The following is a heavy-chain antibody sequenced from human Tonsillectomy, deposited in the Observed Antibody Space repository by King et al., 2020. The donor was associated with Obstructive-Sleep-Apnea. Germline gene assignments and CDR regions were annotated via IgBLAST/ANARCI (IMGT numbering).Heavy chain of an antibody. D-gene: IGHD5-18*01. CDR2: IYYSGST. CDR3: ARDPYSYFDY. Sequence: QLQESGPGLVKPSETLSLTCTVSGGSISSTSYYWGWIRQPPGKGLEWIGSIYYSGSTYYNPSLKSRVTISVDTSKNQFSLKLGSVTAADTAVYYCARDPYSYFDYWGQGTLVTVSS. V-gene: IGHV4-39*07. J-gene: IGHJ4*02. CDR1: GGSISSTSYY.